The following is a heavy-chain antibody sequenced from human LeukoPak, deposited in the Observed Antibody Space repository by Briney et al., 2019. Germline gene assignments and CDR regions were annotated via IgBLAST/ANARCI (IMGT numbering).Heavy chain of an antibody. J-gene: IGHJ4*02. CDR2: FDPDDSNS. Sequence: GESLMISCRTSGYSFTDYWMSWGRQMPGEGLEWMGTFDPDDSNSNYSPSFQGHVTFSADKSISTAYLQWSSLKASDTAMYYCARHPSRSSGWHTYWGQGTLVTVSS. CDR3: ARHPSRSSGWHTY. CDR1: GYSFTDYW. V-gene: IGHV5-10-1*01. D-gene: IGHD6-19*01.